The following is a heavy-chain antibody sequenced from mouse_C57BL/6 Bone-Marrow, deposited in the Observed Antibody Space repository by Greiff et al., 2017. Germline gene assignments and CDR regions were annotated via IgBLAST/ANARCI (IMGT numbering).Heavy chain of an antibody. CDR1: GYTFTSYG. Sequence: VQLVESGAELARPGASVKLSCKASGYTFTSYGISWVKQRTGQGLEWIGEIYPRSGNTYYNEKFKGKATLTADKSSSTAYMELRSLTSEDSAVYFCEILIYYDYDDGTWFAYWGQGTLVTVSA. V-gene: IGHV1-81*01. D-gene: IGHD2-4*01. J-gene: IGHJ3*01. CDR3: EILIYYDYDDGTWFAY. CDR2: IYPRSGNT.